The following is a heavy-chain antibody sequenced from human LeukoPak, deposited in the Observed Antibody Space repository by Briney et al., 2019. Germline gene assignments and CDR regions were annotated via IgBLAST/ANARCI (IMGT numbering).Heavy chain of an antibody. J-gene: IGHJ4*02. CDR3: ARESLLLWFGEIKDTYFDY. CDR2: IYTSGST. V-gene: IGHV4-61*02. CDR1: GGSISSGSYY. Sequence: PSETLSLTCTVSGGSISSGSYYWSWIRQPAGKGLEWIGRIYTSGSTNYNPSLKSRVTISVDTSKNQFSLKLSSVTAADTAVYYCARESLLLWFGEIKDTYFDYWGQGTLVTVSS. D-gene: IGHD3-10*01.